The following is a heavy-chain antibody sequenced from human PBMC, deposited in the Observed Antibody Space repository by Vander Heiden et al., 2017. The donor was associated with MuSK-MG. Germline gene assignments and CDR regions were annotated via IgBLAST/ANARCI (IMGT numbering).Heavy chain of an antibody. Sequence: QVQLEQWGAGLLKPSETLSPTCAVYGGPFSGYYWTWIRQSPDKGLEWIGEIIHSGDTSYNPSLESRVTISMDPPRNQISLRLRSVTAADTALYYCARTTTVTMSAFDVWGRGTAVTVSS. CDR2: IIHSGDT. CDR3: ARTTTVTMSAFDV. V-gene: IGHV4-34*02. CDR1: GGPFSGYY. J-gene: IGHJ3*01. D-gene: IGHD4-17*01.